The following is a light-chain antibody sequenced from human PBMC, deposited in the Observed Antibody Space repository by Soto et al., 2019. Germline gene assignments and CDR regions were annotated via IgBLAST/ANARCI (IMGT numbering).Light chain of an antibody. J-gene: IGKJ1*01. CDR2: DAS. Sequence: EIVVREAAVTLCLSLRERANLSCRASQSASSNLAWYQQKPGQAPRLLISDASGRATGIPARFSASGSGTDFTLTICDVQPEDFALYYCHQRHRWLRTFGQGTKVDIK. CDR3: HQRHRWLRT. CDR1: QSASSN. V-gene: IGKV3-11*01.